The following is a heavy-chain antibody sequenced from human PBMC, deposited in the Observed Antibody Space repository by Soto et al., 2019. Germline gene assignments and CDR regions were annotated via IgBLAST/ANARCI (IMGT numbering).Heavy chain of an antibody. V-gene: IGHV1-69*06. D-gene: IGHD2-2*02. CDR1: GGTFSSYA. Sequence: QVQLVQSGAEVKKPGSSVKVSCKASGGTFSSYAISWVRQAPGQGLEWMGGIIPIFGTANYAQKFQGRVTITADKSTSTAYMELSSLRSEDTAVYYCARDIRYCSSTSCYKAGNYFDYWGQGTLVTVSS. CDR2: IIPIFGTA. CDR3: ARDIRYCSSTSCYKAGNYFDY. J-gene: IGHJ4*02.